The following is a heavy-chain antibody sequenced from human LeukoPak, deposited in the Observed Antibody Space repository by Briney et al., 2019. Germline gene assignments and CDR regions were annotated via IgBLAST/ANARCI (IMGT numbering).Heavy chain of an antibody. CDR1: GYTFTSYG. J-gene: IGHJ5*02. CDR2: IIPIFGTA. V-gene: IGHV1-69*05. CDR3: AREGLLYYDFWSGSNWFDP. Sequence: GASVKVSCKASGYTFTSYGISWVRQAPGQGLEWMGGIIPIFGTANYAQKFQGRVTITTDESTSTAYMELSSLRSEDTAVYYCAREGLLYYDFWSGSNWFDPWGQGTLVTVSS. D-gene: IGHD3-3*01.